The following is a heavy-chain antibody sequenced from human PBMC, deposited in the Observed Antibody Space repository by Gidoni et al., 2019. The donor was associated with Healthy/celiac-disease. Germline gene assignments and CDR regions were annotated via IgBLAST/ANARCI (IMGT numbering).Heavy chain of an antibody. D-gene: IGHD6-13*01. CDR1: GFTFSSYC. J-gene: IGHJ5*02. V-gene: IGHV3-7*01. CDR3: ARDEGIGSSWYGFSQGWFDP. CDR2: IKQDGSEK. Sequence: EVQLVESGGGLVQPGGSPRLSCAASGFTFSSYCMSWVRQAPGKGLEWVANIKQDGSEKYYVDSVKGRFTISRDNAKNSLYLQMNSLRAEDTAVYYCARDEGIGSSWYGFSQGWFDPWGQGTLVTVSS.